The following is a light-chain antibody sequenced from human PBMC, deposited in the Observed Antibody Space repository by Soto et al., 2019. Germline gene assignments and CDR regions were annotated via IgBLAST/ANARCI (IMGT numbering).Light chain of an antibody. J-gene: IGKJ5*01. CDR2: DAS. CDR1: QSISNY. CDR3: QQRSNWPPIT. V-gene: IGKV3-11*01. Sequence: IVLTQSPDTLSLAPGERATLSSRASQSISNYLIWYQQKPGQAPRLLIYDASNRATGIPARFSGSGSGTDFTLTISSLEPEDFAVYYCQQRSNWPPITFGQGTRLEI.